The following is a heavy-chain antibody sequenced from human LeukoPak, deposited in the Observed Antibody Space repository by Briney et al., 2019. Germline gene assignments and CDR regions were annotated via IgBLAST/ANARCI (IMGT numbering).Heavy chain of an antibody. CDR2: MNPNSGNT. CDR3: AGGPSSSWYEY. V-gene: IGHV1-8*01. Sequence: GASVNVSCKASGYTFTSHDINWVRQASGQGLEWMGWMNPNSGNTGYAQKFQGRVTVTRNTSISTAYMELSSLRSEDTAVYYCAGGPSSSWYEYWGQGTLVTVSS. CDR1: GYTFTSHD. D-gene: IGHD6-13*01. J-gene: IGHJ1*01.